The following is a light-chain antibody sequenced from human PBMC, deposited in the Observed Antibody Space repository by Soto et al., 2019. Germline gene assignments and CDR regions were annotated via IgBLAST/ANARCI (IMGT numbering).Light chain of an antibody. J-gene: IGKJ1*01. CDR2: AAS. V-gene: IGKV1-9*01. CDR1: QDISSY. Sequence: DIQLTQSPSFLSASVGDRVTITCRASQDISSYLAWYQQKPGKAPKLLIYAASTLQSGVPSRFSGSGSGTKFTLTISSLQPEDFATYYCQQLNSYPLTFGQGTKVDIK. CDR3: QQLNSYPLT.